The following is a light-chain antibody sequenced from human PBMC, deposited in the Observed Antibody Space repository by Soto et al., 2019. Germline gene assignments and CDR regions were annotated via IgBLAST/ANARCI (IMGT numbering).Light chain of an antibody. CDR2: AAS. V-gene: IGKV1-9*01. CDR1: QGLSSD. J-gene: IGKJ5*01. Sequence: DIQLTQSPSFLSASVGDRVTITCRASQGLSSDLAWYQQKPGQAPKLLIYAASTLQSGVPSRFSGSGSGTEFSLPISSRQPEDYSTYYCQQLNSYPITFGQGTQLEIK. CDR3: QQLNSYPIT.